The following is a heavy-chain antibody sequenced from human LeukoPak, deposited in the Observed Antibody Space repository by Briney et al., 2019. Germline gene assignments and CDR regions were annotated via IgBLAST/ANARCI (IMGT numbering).Heavy chain of an antibody. V-gene: IGHV4-59*01. D-gene: IGHD1-26*01. CDR3: ARDRGTTGYYYLDS. CDR1: GGPITEYY. J-gene: IGHJ4*02. CDR2: TYHTGST. Sequence: PSETLSLTCSVSGGPITEYYWSWIRQPPGKGLEWIGYTYHTGSTNYSPSLKSRVTMSVDASRNQFSLKLVSVTAADTAVYYCARDRGTTGYYYLDSWGKGILVTVSS.